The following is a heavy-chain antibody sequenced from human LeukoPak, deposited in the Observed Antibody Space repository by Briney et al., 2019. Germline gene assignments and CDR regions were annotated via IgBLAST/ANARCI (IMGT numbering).Heavy chain of an antibody. CDR1: GGTFSSYA. V-gene: IGHV1-18*01. CDR3: AREVEYSSDY. J-gene: IGHJ4*02. D-gene: IGHD6-6*01. Sequence: ASVKVSCKASGGTFSSYAISWVRQAPGQGLEWMGWISAYNGNTNYAQKLQGRVTMTTDTSTSTAYMELRSLRSDDTAVYYCAREVEYSSDYWGQGTLVTVSS. CDR2: ISAYNGNT.